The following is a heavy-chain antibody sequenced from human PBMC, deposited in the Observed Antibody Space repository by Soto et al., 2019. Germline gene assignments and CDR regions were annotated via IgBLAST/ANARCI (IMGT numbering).Heavy chain of an antibody. J-gene: IGHJ4*02. V-gene: IGHV4-30-2*01. CDR3: ARVGEGYGTSVPNFDY. Sequence: SGTLSLTCAVSGGSISSAGYSWSWIQQPPGKGLEWIGYIYHSGSTYYNPSLKSRVTISVDRSKNQFSLKLSSVTAADTAVYYCARVGEGYGTSVPNFDYWRQGTLVTVSS. D-gene: IGHD5-12*01. CDR2: IYHSGST. CDR1: GGSISSAGYS.